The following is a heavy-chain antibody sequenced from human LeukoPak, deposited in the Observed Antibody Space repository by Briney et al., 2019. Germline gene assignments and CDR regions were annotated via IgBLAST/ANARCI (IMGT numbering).Heavy chain of an antibody. J-gene: IGHJ2*01. CDR2: INTNTGNP. Sequence: WASVKVSCKASGYTFTSYAMNWVRQAPGQGLEWMGWINTNTGNPTYAQGFTGRFVFSLDTSVSTAYLQISSLKAEDTAVYYCARRLGKPSDWYFDLWGRGTLVTVSS. V-gene: IGHV7-4-1*02. D-gene: IGHD3-16*01. CDR3: ARRLGKPSDWYFDL. CDR1: GYTFTSYA.